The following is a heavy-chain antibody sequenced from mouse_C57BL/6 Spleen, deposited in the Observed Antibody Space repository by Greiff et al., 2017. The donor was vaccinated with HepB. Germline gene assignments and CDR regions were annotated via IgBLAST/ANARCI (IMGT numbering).Heavy chain of an antibody. CDR1: GYTFTDYY. Sequence: VQLQQSGPELVKPGASVKISCKASGYTFTDYYMNWVKQSHGKSLEWIGDINPNNGGTSYNQKFKGKATLTVDKSSSTAYMELRSLTSEDSAVYYCARFPYGRFAYWGQGTLVTVSA. CDR3: ARFPYGRFAY. J-gene: IGHJ3*01. CDR2: INPNNGGT. V-gene: IGHV1-26*01. D-gene: IGHD1-1*02.